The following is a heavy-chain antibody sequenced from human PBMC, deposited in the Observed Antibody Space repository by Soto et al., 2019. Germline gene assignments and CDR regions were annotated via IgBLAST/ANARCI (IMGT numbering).Heavy chain of an antibody. CDR3: ARCIQQDYYYGMDF. V-gene: IGHV1-18*01. Sequence: QAQLVQSGAELKKPGASVKVSCKASGYTFYSHSIIWVRQAPGQGLEWMGRFSADNSNTKYAQKFRGRVTMTTDTSTSTVYMELRNLRSDDTAVYYCARCIQQDYYYGMDFWGQGTTVTVSS. CDR2: FSADNSNT. CDR1: GYTFYSHS. D-gene: IGHD5-18*01. J-gene: IGHJ6*02.